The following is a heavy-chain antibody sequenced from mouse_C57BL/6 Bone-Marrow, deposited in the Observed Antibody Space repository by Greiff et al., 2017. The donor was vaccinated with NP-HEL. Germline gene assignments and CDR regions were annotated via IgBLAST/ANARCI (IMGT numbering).Heavy chain of an antibody. J-gene: IGHJ4*01. V-gene: IGHV1-39*01. CDR2: INPNYGTT. CDR3: ARQLRLLYAMDY. CDR1: GYSFTDYN. D-gene: IGHD3-2*02. Sequence: VQLKESGPELVKPGASVKISCKASGYSFTDYNMNWVKQSNGTSLEWIGVINPNYGTTSSNQKFKGKATLTVDQSSSTAYMQLNSLTSEDSAVYYCARQLRLLYAMDYWGQGTSVTVSS.